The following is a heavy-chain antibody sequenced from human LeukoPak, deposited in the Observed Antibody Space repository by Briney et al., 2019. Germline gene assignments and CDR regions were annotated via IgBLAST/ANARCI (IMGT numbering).Heavy chain of an antibody. V-gene: IGHV4-34*01. Sequence: SETLSLTCAVYGGSFSGYYWSWIRQPPGKGLEWIGEINHSGSTNYNPSLKSRVTISVDTSKNQFSPKLSSVTAADTAVYYCAKAPGNCSGGSCFGNYYYYYMDVWGKGTTVTISS. J-gene: IGHJ6*03. CDR3: AKAPGNCSGGSCFGNYYYYYMDV. CDR2: INHSGST. D-gene: IGHD2-15*01. CDR1: GGSFSGYY.